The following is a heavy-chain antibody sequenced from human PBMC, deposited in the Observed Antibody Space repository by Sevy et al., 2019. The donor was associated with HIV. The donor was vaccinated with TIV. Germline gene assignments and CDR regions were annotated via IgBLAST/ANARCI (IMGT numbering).Heavy chain of an antibody. D-gene: IGHD2-8*01. CDR1: GYIFRNYG. J-gene: IGHJ4*02. V-gene: IGHV1-18*01. CDR2: ISPYQGDT. CDR3: AIGGHHTNGVGYFFDF. Sequence: GASVKVSCKASGYIFRNYGITWVRQAPGQGLEWVGWISPYQGDTNAAEKLQGRLSMTTDTSANTAYMELGSLTSDDTAVYYCAIGGHHTNGVGYFFDFWGQGTLVTVSS.